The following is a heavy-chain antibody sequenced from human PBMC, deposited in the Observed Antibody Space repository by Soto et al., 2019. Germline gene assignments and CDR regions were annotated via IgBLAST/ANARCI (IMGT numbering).Heavy chain of an antibody. Sequence: EVQLLESGGGLVQPGGSLRLSCAASGFRFSDYEMSWARQAPGKGLEWVSFISDTGHTTRYADSVEGRFTISRDNSKNTLYLEMNNLRTDDTAVYHCAQGRYLDYWGQGSLVTVSS. D-gene: IGHD2-2*02. CDR3: AQGRYLDY. CDR1: GFRFSDYE. J-gene: IGHJ4*02. V-gene: IGHV3-23*01. CDR2: ISDTGHTT.